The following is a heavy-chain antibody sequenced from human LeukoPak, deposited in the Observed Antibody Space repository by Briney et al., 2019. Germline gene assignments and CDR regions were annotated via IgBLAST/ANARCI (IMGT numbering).Heavy chain of an antibody. J-gene: IGHJ5*02. CDR2: VDVHGQGT. CDR3: ARSNYDSTTFYYHLDL. CDR1: GFTFGSYW. D-gene: IGHD2/OR15-2a*01. Sequence: GGSLRLSWAASGFTFGSYWMTWVRQPPGKGPGGASRVDVHGQGTAYADSVKGRFTISRDNAKNTLSLQMNSLSAEDTAVYYCARSNYDSTTFYYHLDLWGQGTLVTVSS. V-gene: IGHV3-74*01.